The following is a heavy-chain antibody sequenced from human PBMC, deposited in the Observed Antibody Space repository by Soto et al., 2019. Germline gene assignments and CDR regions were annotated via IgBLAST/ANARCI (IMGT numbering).Heavy chain of an antibody. D-gene: IGHD2-15*01. CDR3: AKGRRQGHGGSAVEY. CDR2: ISDDGRNK. CDR1: AGHFSSYS. V-gene: IGHV3-30*18. J-gene: IGHJ4*01. Sequence: GQCRRLSRPAAAGHFSSYSRHCVIPTPDKGLDWVAVISDDGRNKYYADSVRGRFTISRDNSKNTLSLQMNSLSADDSAVYYCAKGRRQGHGGSAVEYWG.